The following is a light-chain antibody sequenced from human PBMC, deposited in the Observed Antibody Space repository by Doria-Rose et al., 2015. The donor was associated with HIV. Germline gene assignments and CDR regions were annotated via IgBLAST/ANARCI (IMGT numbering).Light chain of an antibody. V-gene: IGKV3-20*01. CDR2: GAS. Sequence: TQSPGNLSLSPGEIATLSCRASQSVSANYLAWYQQRPGQSPRLLIYGASSRATDIPDRFSGSWSWTDFTLTISRLEPEDFAVYYCHQYASSRTFGQGTKVEIK. CDR1: QSVSANY. CDR3: HQYASSRT. J-gene: IGKJ1*01.